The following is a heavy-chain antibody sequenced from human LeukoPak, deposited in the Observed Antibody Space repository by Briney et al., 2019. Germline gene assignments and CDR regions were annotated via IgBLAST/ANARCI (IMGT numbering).Heavy chain of an antibody. Sequence: GGSLRLSCVVSGFTFSGYWMSWVRQAPGKGLEWVATIKQDGSDEYYVDSVKGRFTISRDNAKNSLYLQMDGLRAEDTAVYHCAKRKQQPAMEDYWGQGTLVTVSS. J-gene: IGHJ4*02. D-gene: IGHD6-13*01. CDR2: IKQDGSDE. CDR3: AKRKQQPAMEDY. V-gene: IGHV3-7*01. CDR1: GFTFSGYW.